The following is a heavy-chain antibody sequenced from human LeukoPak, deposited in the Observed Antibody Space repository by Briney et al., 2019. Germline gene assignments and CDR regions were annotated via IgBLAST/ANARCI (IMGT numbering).Heavy chain of an antibody. CDR3: ARDQSGSRSFDY. Sequence: PSETLSLTCTVSGGSISSSSYYWSWIRQPAGKGLEWIGRIYFSGSTNYNPSLKSRVTMSVDTSKNQFSLKLSSVTAADTAVYYCARDQSGSRSFDYWGQGTLVTVSS. J-gene: IGHJ4*02. D-gene: IGHD1-26*01. CDR1: GGSISSSSYY. CDR2: IYFSGST. V-gene: IGHV4-61*02.